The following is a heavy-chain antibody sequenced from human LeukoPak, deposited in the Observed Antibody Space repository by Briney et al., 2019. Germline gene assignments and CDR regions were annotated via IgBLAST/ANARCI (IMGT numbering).Heavy chain of an antibody. J-gene: IGHJ4*02. CDR2: ISGSGRST. CDR1: KFILSSYA. D-gene: IGHD3-22*01. Sequence: PGGSLRLSCAAPKFILSSYAMSWVRQAPGKGLEWVSGISGSGRSTYYADSVKGRFTISRDNSNNTLYLQMNSLRAEDTAVYYCAKGRYDSSGYYLDFWGQGTLVTVSS. CDR3: AKGRYDSSGYYLDF. V-gene: IGHV3-23*01.